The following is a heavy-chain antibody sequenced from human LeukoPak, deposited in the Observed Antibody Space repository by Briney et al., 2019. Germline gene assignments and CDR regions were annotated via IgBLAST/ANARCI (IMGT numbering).Heavy chain of an antibody. Sequence: PGGSLRLSCAVSGFTFSSYGIHGVRQAPGKWLEWVAFIRYDGSNKYYADSVKGRFTISRDNSKNTLYLQMNSLRAEDTAVYYCAKGVRGSYYDDAFDIWGQGTMVTVSS. CDR3: AKGVRGSYYDDAFDI. V-gene: IGHV3-30*02. CDR2: IRYDGSNK. CDR1: GFTFSSYG. J-gene: IGHJ3*02. D-gene: IGHD1-26*01.